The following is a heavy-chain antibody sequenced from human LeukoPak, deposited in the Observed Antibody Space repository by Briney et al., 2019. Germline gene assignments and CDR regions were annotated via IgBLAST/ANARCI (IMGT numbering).Heavy chain of an antibody. CDR2: ISGSGGST. CDR1: GFTFSSYA. Sequence: GGSLILSCAASGFTFSSYAMSWVRQAPGKGLEWVSAISGSGGSTYYADSVKGRFTISRDKSKNTLYLQMNSLRAEDTAVYYCAKEGYDSSTTRFDYWGQGTLVTVSS. V-gene: IGHV3-23*01. D-gene: IGHD3-22*01. CDR3: AKEGYDSSTTRFDY. J-gene: IGHJ4*02.